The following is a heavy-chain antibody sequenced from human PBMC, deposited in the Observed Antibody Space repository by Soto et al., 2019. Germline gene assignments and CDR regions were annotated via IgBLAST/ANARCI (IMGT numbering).Heavy chain of an antibody. Sequence: PSETLSLTCAVYGGSFSGYYWSWIRQPPGKGLEWIGFIYYSGSTSYNPSLKSRVTISLDTSKSQVSLKLNSVTATDTAVYYCAGAGYEILTGSYKKQRYFDYWGRGTLVTVSS. CDR1: GGSFSGYY. CDR3: AGAGYEILTGSYKKQRYFDY. CDR2: IYYSGST. J-gene: IGHJ4*02. D-gene: IGHD3-9*01. V-gene: IGHV4-59*01.